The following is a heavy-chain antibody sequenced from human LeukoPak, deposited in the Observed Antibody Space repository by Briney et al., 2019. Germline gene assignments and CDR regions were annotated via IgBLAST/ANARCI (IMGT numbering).Heavy chain of an antibody. V-gene: IGHV3-7*01. Sequence: GGSLRLSCAASGFTFSSYWMSWVRQAPGKGLEWVANIKQDGSEKYYVDSVKGRFTISGDSAKNSLYLQMNSLRAEDTAVYYCARVGCSGGSCYYVFDYWGQGTLVTVSS. CDR1: GFTFSSYW. D-gene: IGHD2-15*01. CDR2: IKQDGSEK. CDR3: ARVGCSGGSCYYVFDY. J-gene: IGHJ4*02.